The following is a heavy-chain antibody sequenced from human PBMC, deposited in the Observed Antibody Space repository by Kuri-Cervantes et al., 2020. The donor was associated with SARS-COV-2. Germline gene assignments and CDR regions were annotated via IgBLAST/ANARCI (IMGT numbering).Heavy chain of an antibody. J-gene: IGHJ5*02. D-gene: IGHD3-9*01. CDR2: IYYSGST. V-gene: IGHV4-39*01. CDR1: GGSIGSSSYY. Sequence: SETLSLTCTVSGGSIGSSSYYWGWIRQPPGKGLEWIGSIYYSGSTYYNPSLKSRVTISVDTSKNQFSLKLSSVTAADTAVYYCARHVPDWLLNWFDPWGQGTLVTVSS. CDR3: ARHVPDWLLNWFDP.